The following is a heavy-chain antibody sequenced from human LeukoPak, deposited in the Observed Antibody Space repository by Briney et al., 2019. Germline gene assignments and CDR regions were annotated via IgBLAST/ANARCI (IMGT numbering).Heavy chain of an antibody. CDR2: ISGSGGST. Sequence: GGSLRLSCAASGFTFSIYAMSWVRQAPGKGLEWVSAISGSGGSTYYADSVKGRFTISRDNSKNTLYLQMNSLRAEDTAVYYCAKGPCVYGVRCFMDVWGQGTTVTVSS. D-gene: IGHD4-17*01. CDR3: AKGPCVYGVRCFMDV. V-gene: IGHV3-23*01. CDR1: GFTFSIYA. J-gene: IGHJ6*02.